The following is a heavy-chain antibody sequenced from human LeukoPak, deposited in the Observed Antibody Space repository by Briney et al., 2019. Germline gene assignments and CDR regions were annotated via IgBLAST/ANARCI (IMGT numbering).Heavy chain of an antibody. D-gene: IGHD4-23*01. CDR2: IFPGDSDT. CDR1: GYSFTSYW. J-gene: IGHJ4*02. Sequence: GESLKISCRGSGYSFTSYWIAWVRQMPGKGLEWMGIIFPGDSDTRYSPSFQGQVTISADKSINTAYLQWSSLKASDTATYYCARAADYGGNVDYWGQGTLVTVSS. CDR3: ARAADYGGNVDY. V-gene: IGHV5-51*01.